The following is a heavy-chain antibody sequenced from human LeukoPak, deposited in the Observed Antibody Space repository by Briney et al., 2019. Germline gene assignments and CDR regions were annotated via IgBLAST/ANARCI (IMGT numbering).Heavy chain of an antibody. D-gene: IGHD2-15*01. CDR3: AKGRGYCSGGSCYSDY. CDR1: GFTFSSYA. CDR2: ISGSGGST. J-gene: IGHJ4*02. Sequence: GGSLRLSCAASGFTFSSYAMNWVRQAPGKGLEWVSGISGSGGSTYYADSVKGRLTISRDNSKNTLCLQMNSLRVEDTAVYYCAKGRGYCSGGSCYSDYWGQGTLVTVSS. V-gene: IGHV3-23*01.